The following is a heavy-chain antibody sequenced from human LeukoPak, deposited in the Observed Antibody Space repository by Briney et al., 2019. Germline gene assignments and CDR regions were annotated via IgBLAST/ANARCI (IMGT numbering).Heavy chain of an antibody. CDR2: INPNSGGT. J-gene: IGHJ4*02. V-gene: IGHV1-2*02. CDR3: ARGDGSSWTNFDF. D-gene: IGHD6-13*01. Sequence: GASVKVSCKASGYTFTGSYTHWVRQAPGQGLEWMGWINPNSGGTKYALKFQGRVTMIRDTSINTAYMELSRLRSDDTAVYCCARGDGSSWTNFDFWGQGTLVTVSS. CDR1: GYTFTGSY.